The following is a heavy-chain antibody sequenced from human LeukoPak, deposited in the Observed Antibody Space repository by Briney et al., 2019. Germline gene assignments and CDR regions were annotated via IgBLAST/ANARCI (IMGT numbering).Heavy chain of an antibody. J-gene: IGHJ4*02. CDR3: AKDVNSSGYYLGFDY. V-gene: IGHV3-30*02. D-gene: IGHD3-22*01. CDR2: VRDDGSSQ. CDR1: GFTFSRYS. Sequence: AGGSLRLSCAASGFTFSRYSMNWVRQAPGKGLDWVAFVRDDGSSQKYAATVKGRFTVSRDDSKNTLYLQMNSLRAEDTALYYCAKDVNSSGYYLGFDYWGQGTLVTVSS.